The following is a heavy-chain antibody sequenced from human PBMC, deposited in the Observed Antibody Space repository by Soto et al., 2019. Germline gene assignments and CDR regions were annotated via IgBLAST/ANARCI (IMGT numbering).Heavy chain of an antibody. D-gene: IGHD5-18*01. CDR2: ISYDGSNT. V-gene: IGHV3-30-3*01. J-gene: IGHJ4*02. Sequence: PGGSLRLSCAASGFTFSSYPMHWVRQAPGKGLEWVAVISYDGSNTYYADSVKGRFTISRDNSKNTLYLQMNSLRPEDTAVYYCAFRLGIQLWFYFDYWGQGTLVTVSS. CDR1: GFTFSSYP. CDR3: AFRLGIQLWFYFDY.